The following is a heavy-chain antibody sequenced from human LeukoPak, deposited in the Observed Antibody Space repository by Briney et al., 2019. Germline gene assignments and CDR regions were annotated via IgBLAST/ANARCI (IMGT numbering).Heavy chain of an antibody. CDR2: IDYSGST. CDR1: GGSIRSHH. CDR3: ARKGYFGSESYFDY. D-gene: IGHD3-10*01. Sequence: SETLSLTCTVSGGSIRSHHWSWIRQPPGKGLECIGYIDYSGSTNYNPSLKSRVTISEDTSKDQFSLKLSSVTAADTAVYYCARKGYFGSESYFDYWGQGTLVTVSS. V-gene: IGHV4-59*11. J-gene: IGHJ4*02.